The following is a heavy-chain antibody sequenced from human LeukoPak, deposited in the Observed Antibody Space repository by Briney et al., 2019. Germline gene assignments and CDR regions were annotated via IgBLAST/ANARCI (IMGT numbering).Heavy chain of an antibody. CDR1: GFTFSSYS. D-gene: IGHD2-2*02. Sequence: SGGSLRLSCAASGFTFSSYSMTWVRQAPGKGLEWVSSFTSGSRSIYYADSVKGRFTISRDNSKNTLYLQMNSLRAEDTAVYYCARDHCSSPSCYTDYGGQETLVPVSS. CDR3: ARDHCSSPSCYTDY. J-gene: IGHJ4*02. CDR2: FTSGSRSI. V-gene: IGHV3-21*04.